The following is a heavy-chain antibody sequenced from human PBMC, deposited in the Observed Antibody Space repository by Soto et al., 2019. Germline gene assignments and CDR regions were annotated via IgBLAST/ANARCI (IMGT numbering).Heavy chain of an antibody. CDR2: TYYRSRFFS. V-gene: IGHV6-1*01. Sequence: PSQTLSLTCAISGDSVSSYSAAWNWIRQSPSGGLEWLGRTYYRSRFFSDYAESVKSRIIINPDTYKNQFSLQLKSVTPEDPAVYYCVRDRYSSSGWFDPWGQGAPVTVSS. CDR1: GDSVSSYSAA. CDR3: VRDRYSSSGWFDP. J-gene: IGHJ5*02. D-gene: IGHD3-10*01.